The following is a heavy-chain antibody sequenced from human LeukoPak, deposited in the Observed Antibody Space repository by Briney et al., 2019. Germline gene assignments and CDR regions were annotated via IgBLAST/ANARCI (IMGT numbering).Heavy chain of an antibody. CDR2: IYHSGST. CDR1: GYSISSGYY. D-gene: IGHD2-15*01. V-gene: IGHV4-38-2*02. J-gene: IGHJ3*02. Sequence: SETLSLTCTVSGYSISSGYYWGWIRQPPGKGLEWIGSIYHSGSTYYNPSLKSRVTISVDTSKNQFSLKLSSVTAADTAVYYCAREVAAALNGDAFDIWGQGTMVTVSS. CDR3: AREVAAALNGDAFDI.